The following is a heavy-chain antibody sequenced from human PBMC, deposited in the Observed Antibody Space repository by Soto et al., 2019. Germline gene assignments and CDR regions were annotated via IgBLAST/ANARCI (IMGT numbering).Heavy chain of an antibody. CDR2: IDWKGEIT. D-gene: IGHD4-17*01. Sequence: EVQVVESGGGVVRPGGSLRLSCAASGFTFNDSGMSWVRQVSGKGLEWVSGIDWKGEITVYADSVKGRFTISRDNAKNSLYLQMNSPRADDTALYYCVREGNYGVVFDYWGQGTLVTVSS. V-gene: IGHV3-20*04. J-gene: IGHJ4*02. CDR1: GFTFNDSG. CDR3: VREGNYGVVFDY.